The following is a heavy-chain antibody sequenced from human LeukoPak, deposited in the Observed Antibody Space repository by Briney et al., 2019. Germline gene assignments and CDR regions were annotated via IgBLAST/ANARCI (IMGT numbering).Heavy chain of an antibody. CDR3: ARDAWTTWGSGSFPDPLYYYGMDV. V-gene: IGHV1-8*01. Sequence: ASVKVSCTASGYTFTSYDINWVRKATGYGLEWVGWMNPNSGNTGYAQKFQGRVTMTRNTSISTAYMELSSLRSEDTAVYYCARDAWTTWGSGSFPDPLYYYGMDVWGQGTTVTVSS. J-gene: IGHJ6*02. D-gene: IGHD3-10*01. CDR1: GYTFTSYD. CDR2: MNPNSGNT.